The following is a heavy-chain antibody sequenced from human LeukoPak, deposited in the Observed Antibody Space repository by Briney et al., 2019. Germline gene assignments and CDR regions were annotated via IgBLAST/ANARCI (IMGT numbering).Heavy chain of an antibody. D-gene: IGHD3-3*01. CDR1: GFTFSSYS. CDR3: ARVTYYDFWSGAVNYYYYYMDV. Sequence: GGSLRLSCAASGFTFSSYSMNWVRQAPGKGLEWVSSISSSSSYIYYADSVKGRFTISRDNAENSLYLQMNSLRAEDTAVYYCARVTYYDFWSGAVNYYYYYMDVWGKGTTVTVSS. J-gene: IGHJ6*03. V-gene: IGHV3-21*01. CDR2: ISSSSSYI.